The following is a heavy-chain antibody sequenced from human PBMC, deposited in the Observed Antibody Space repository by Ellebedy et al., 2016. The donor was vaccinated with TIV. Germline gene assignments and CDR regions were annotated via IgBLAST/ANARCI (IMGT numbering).Heavy chain of an antibody. CDR3: AKGRLMPGDP. J-gene: IGHJ5*02. CDR2: ISDSGAAP. D-gene: IGHD2-8*01. V-gene: IGHV3-23*01. Sequence: GESLKISCAASGFTFSTYAMSWVRQAPGKGLEWVSGISDSGAAPFYADSVKGRFTISRDNAKNTLHLQMNSLRAEDTAIYYCAKGRLMPGDPWGQGTLVTVSS. CDR1: GFTFSTYA.